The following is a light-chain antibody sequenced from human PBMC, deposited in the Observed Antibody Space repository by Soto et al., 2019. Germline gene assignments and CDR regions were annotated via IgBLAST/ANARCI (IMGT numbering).Light chain of an antibody. J-gene: IGKJ1*01. CDR3: QQYYSYPWT. Sequence: DIQMTQSPSSVSASVGDRVTIACRASEGIDSWLAWYQQKPGEAPKLLISAASTLQSAVPTRFSGSGSGTDFTLTISCLQSEDFATYYCQQYYSYPWTFGQGTKVDIK. CDR1: EGIDSW. V-gene: IGKV1-12*01. CDR2: AAS.